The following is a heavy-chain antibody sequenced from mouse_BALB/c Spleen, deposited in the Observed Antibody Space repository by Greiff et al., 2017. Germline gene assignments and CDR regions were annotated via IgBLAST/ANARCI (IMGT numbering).Heavy chain of an antibody. D-gene: IGHD2-14*01. Sequence: VQLQQSGAELVKPGASVKLSCTASGFNITDTYMHWVKQRPEQGLEWIGRIDPANGNTKYDPKFPGKATITADTSSNTAYLQLSSLTSEDTAVYYCARDRYDSMDYWGQGTSVTVSS. CDR1: GFNITDTY. V-gene: IGHV14-3*02. J-gene: IGHJ4*01. CDR2: IDPANGNT. CDR3: ARDRYDSMDY.